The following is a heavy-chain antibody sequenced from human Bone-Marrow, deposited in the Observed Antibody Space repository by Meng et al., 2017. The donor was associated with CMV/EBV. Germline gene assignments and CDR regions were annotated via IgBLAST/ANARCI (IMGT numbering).Heavy chain of an antibody. CDR1: GGSVSSGSYY. CDR2: IYYSGST. Sequence: SETLSLTCTVSGGSVSSGSYYWSWIRQPPGKGLEWIGYIYYSGSTNYNSSLKSRVTISVDTSKNQFSLKLSSVTAADTAVYYCAAWEAYYYGMEVWGQGTTATGSS. CDR3: AAWEAYYYGMEV. J-gene: IGHJ6*02. V-gene: IGHV4-61*01. D-gene: IGHD1-26*01.